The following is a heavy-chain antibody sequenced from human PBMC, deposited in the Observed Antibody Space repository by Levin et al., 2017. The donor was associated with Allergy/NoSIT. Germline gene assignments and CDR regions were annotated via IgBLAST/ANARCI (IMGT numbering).Heavy chain of an antibody. Sequence: SETLSLTCAVYGGSFSGYYWSWIRQPPGKGLEWIGEINHSGSTNYNPSLKSRVTISVDTSKNQFSLKLSSVTAADTAVYYCARARYLAEYWGQGTLVTVSS. CDR1: GGSFSGYY. J-gene: IGHJ4*02. D-gene: IGHD3-9*01. V-gene: IGHV4-34*01. CDR2: INHSGST. CDR3: ARARYLAEY.